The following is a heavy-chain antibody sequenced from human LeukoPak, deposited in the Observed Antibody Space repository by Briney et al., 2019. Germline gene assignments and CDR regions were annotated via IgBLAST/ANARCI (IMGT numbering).Heavy chain of an antibody. J-gene: IGHJ4*02. V-gene: IGHV4-38-2*01. CDR2: IFHSGST. CDR3: ARRASLCCRFDS. Sequence: SETLSLTCDVSDNSIDSGFYWGWIRQPPGKGLEWIGSIFHSGSTYYSPSLKSRVTISVDTSSNQFSLRLSSVTAADTAVYYCARRASLCCRFDSWGQGTLVTVSS. D-gene: IGHD2-15*01. CDR1: DNSIDSGFY.